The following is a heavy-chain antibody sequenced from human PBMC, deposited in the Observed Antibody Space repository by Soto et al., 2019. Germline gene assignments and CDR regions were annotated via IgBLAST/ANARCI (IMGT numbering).Heavy chain of an antibody. CDR2: IYPGDSDA. CDR1: GYSFTNFW. J-gene: IGHJ4*02. D-gene: IGHD3-22*01. V-gene: IGHV5-51*01. Sequence: GESLKISCKGSGYSFTNFWIGWVRQMPGKGLEWMGIIYPGDSDARYGPSFQRQVTISADRSINTAYLQWTSLKASDTAMYYCARKTGYDSSGYSVLFDYWGQGTLVTVSS. CDR3: ARKTGYDSSGYSVLFDY.